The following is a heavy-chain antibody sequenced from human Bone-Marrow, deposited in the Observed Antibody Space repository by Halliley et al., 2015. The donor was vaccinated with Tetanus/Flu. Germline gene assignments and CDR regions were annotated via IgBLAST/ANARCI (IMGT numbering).Heavy chain of an antibody. V-gene: IGHV3-53*01. CDR2: IYAGGTA. D-gene: IGHD3-10*01. CDR1: GFTVNNNY. Sequence: SLRLSCAASGFTVNNNYLSWVRQAPGKGLEWVSSIYAGGTAYFADSVRGRFTIPRDESKNTVYLQMNNLRVEDTAVYHCARGGGRYYSPYDWGQGTLVTVSS. J-gene: IGHJ4*02. CDR3: ARGGGRYYSPYD.